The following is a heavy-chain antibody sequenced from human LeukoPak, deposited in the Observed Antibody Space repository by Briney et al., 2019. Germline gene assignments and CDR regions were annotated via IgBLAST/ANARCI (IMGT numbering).Heavy chain of an antibody. Sequence: ASVKVSCKASGYTFTSYAMNWVRQAPGQGLEWMGWINTNTGNPTYAQGFTGRFVFSLDTSVSTAYLQISSLKAEDTAVYYRARVSGGSYLSEYFQHWGQGTLVTVSS. J-gene: IGHJ1*01. CDR1: GYTFTSYA. D-gene: IGHD1-26*01. CDR2: INTNTGNP. CDR3: ARVSGGSYLSEYFQH. V-gene: IGHV7-4-1*02.